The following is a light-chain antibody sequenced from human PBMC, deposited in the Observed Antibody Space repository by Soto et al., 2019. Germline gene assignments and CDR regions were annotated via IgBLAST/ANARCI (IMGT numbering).Light chain of an antibody. J-gene: IGKJ4*01. CDR2: TIS. CDR1: QSVTSNS. V-gene: IGKV3-20*01. CDR3: QQYSQWPLT. Sequence: ELVMTQSPVTLSVSPGEGATLSCRASQSVTSNSLAWYHQKPGQAPRLLIYTISNRATGVPDRFSGSGSGTDFTLTITRMEPEDFGVYYCQQYSQWPLTFGGGTKVEIK.